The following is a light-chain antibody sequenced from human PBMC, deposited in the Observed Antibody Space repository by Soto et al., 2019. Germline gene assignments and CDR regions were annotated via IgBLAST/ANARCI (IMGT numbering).Light chain of an antibody. CDR3: QQFNNYPLT. Sequence: AIQLTQAPSSLPASVGDRVTITCRASQGSSSALAWYQQRPGKAPKLLIYVASSLESGVPSRFSGSRSGTDFTLTISSLQPEDFATYYCQQFNNYPLTFGGGTKVDIK. CDR1: QGSSSA. V-gene: IGKV1D-13*01. J-gene: IGKJ4*01. CDR2: VAS.